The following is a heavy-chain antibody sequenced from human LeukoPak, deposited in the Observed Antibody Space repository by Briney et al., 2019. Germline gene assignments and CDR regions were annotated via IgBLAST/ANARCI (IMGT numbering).Heavy chain of an antibody. CDR1: GCTFSSYA. V-gene: IGHV3-23*01. CDR3: AKGGIAAAGTSFYFDY. CDR2: ISGSGSGT. D-gene: IGHD6-13*01. J-gene: IGHJ4*02. Sequence: GWSLRLSCAASGCTFSSYAMSWVRQAPGKGLEWVSGISGSGSGTYYPDSVKGRFTISRDNSKNTLYLQMNSLRAEDTAVYYCAKGGIAAAGTSFYFDYWGQGTLVTVSS.